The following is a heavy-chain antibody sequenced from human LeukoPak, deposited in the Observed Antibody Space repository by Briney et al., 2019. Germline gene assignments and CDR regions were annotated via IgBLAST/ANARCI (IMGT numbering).Heavy chain of an antibody. V-gene: IGHV4-34*01. D-gene: IGHD3-9*01. Sequence: SETLSLTCAVYGGSFSGYWWTWIRQPPGKGLEWIGEISHSGSTNYNPTLKSRVTISIDTSKNHFSLKLSSVTAADTAVYYCARGPTTVYDSLTGYYYFDDWGQGTLVTVSS. CDR1: GGSFSGYW. CDR2: ISHSGST. J-gene: IGHJ4*02. CDR3: ARGPTTVYDSLTGYYYFDD.